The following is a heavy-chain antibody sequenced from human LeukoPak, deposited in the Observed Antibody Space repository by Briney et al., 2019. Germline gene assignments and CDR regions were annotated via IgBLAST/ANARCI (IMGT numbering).Heavy chain of an antibody. CDR2: INPNSGGT. V-gene: IGHV1-2*02. CDR1: GYTFTGYY. CDR3: ARVPYDSSGLFDY. D-gene: IGHD3-22*01. J-gene: IGHJ4*02. Sequence: ASVKVSCKASGYTFTGYYMHWVRQAPGQGLEWMGWINPNSGGTNYAQKFQGRVTMTRDTSISTAYMEQSRLRSDDTAVYYCARVPYDSSGLFDYWGQGTLITVSS.